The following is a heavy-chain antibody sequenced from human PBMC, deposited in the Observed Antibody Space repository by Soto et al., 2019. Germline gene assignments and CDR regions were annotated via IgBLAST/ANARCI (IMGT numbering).Heavy chain of an antibody. CDR2: ISYGGGTT. J-gene: IGHJ4*02. Sequence: GGSLRLSCAASGFTFSSYAMSWVRQAPGKGLEWVSAISYGGGTTYYADSVKGRFTISRDNSKNTLYLQMNSLRAEDTAVYYCAKNPGYYYDSTGYHFAYWGQGTLVTVSS. CDR1: GFTFSSYA. D-gene: IGHD3-22*01. CDR3: AKNPGYYYDSTGYHFAY. V-gene: IGHV3-23*01.